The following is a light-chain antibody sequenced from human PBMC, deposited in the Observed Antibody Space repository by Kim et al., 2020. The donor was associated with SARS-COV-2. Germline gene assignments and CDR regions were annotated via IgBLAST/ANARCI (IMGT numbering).Light chain of an antibody. V-gene: IGLV2-8*01. CDR3: TSHANDNYV. CDR1: STDFTTYNC. CDR2: EIT. Sequence: PGQSVTVSCSGTSTDFTTYNCVSRYQHHPGKAPKLIIYEITKRPAGVPDRFSGSKSGDTASLTVSGLQAEDEADYYCTSHANDNYVFGTGTKVTVL. J-gene: IGLJ1*01.